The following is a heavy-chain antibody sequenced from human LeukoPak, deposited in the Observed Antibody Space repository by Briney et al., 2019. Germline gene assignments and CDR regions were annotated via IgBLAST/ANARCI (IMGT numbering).Heavy chain of an antibody. CDR3: VQEGPRGLAFDI. V-gene: IGHV3-21*04. CDR1: GFTFSSYS. Sequence: PRGSLRLSCAASGFTFSSYSMTWVRQAPGKGLEWVSSISSSSSYIYYADSVKGRFTISRDNAKNSLYLQMNSLRAEDTAVYYCVQEGPRGLAFDIWGQGTKVTVSS. J-gene: IGHJ3*02. CDR2: ISSSSSYI.